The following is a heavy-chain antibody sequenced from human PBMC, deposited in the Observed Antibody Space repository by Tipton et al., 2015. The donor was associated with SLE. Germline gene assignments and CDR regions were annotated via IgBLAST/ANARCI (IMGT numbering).Heavy chain of an antibody. J-gene: IGHJ5*02. Sequence: TLSLTCTISGGSISSYYWSWIRQAPGKGLEWIGHVYYSGGTNYNPSLKSRVTISLDTSKSQFSLELSSVTAADTAVYYCARHYGSITILEWSNWFDPWGQGTLVTVSS. CDR2: VYYSGGT. D-gene: IGHD3-3*01. V-gene: IGHV4-59*08. CDR3: ARHYGSITILEWSNWFDP. CDR1: GGSISSYY.